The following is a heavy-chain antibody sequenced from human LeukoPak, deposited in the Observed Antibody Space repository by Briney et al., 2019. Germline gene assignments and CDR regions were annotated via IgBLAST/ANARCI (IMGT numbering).Heavy chain of an antibody. D-gene: IGHD3-16*02. Sequence: GGSLRLSCAASGFRFSDHHMEWVRQAPGKGLEWVANIKQDRSEKYYVDSVKGRFTISRDNAKNSLYLQMNSLRAEDTAVYYCARDRYRRFDYWGQGTLVTVSS. CDR2: IKQDRSEK. V-gene: IGHV3-7*01. CDR3: ARDRYRRFDY. CDR1: GFRFSDHH. J-gene: IGHJ4*02.